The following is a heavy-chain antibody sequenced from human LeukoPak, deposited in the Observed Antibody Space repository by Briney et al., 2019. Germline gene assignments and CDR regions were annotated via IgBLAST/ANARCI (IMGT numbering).Heavy chain of an antibody. V-gene: IGHV3-23*01. J-gene: IGHJ4*02. D-gene: IGHD2-8*01. Sequence: GGSLRLSCVASGFTFCSYAMSWVRQAPGKGLEWVSTINSSGGSTYYADSLKGRFTISRDISKNTLYLQMNSLGAEDTAIYYCALLMMYAIDFDYWGQGTLVTVSS. CDR3: ALLMMYAIDFDY. CDR1: GFTFCSYA. CDR2: INSSGGST.